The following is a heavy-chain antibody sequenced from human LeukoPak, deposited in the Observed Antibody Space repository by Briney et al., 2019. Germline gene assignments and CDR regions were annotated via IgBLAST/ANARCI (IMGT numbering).Heavy chain of an antibody. D-gene: IGHD3-22*01. CDR2: IYYTGTP. CDR3: AREITMAVVLD. V-gene: IGHV4-39*07. CDR1: GGSISSSSYH. Sequence: SETLSLTCTVSGGSISSSSYHWSWIRQPPGKGLEWIGSIYYTGTPYYSPSLRSRLTMSVETSRNQFSLQLSSVTAADTAVYYCAREITMAVVLDGARGTLVTVSS. J-gene: IGHJ4*02.